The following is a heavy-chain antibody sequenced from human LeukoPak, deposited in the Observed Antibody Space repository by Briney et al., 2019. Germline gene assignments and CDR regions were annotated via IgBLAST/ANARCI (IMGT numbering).Heavy chain of an antibody. D-gene: IGHD3-22*01. V-gene: IGHV3-21*01. Sequence: GGSLRLSCAASGFTFSSYSMNWVRQAPGKGLEWVSSISSSSSYIYYADSVKGRFTISRDNAKNSLYLQMNSLRAEDTAVYYCARGPLSLYYYDSSGYFLSPNYFDYWGQGTLVTVSS. CDR2: ISSSSSYI. CDR1: GFTFSSYS. J-gene: IGHJ4*02. CDR3: ARGPLSLYYYDSSGYFLSPNYFDY.